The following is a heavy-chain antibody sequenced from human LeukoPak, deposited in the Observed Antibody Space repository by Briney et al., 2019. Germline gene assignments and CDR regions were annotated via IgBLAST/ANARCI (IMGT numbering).Heavy chain of an antibody. Sequence: PSETLSLTCTVSGGSISSSSYYWGWIRQPPGRGLEWIGSIYYSGSTYYNPSLKSRVTISVDTSKNQFSLKLSSVTAADTAGYYCARLSPPEYNWNYGYHFDYWGQGTLVTVSS. CDR3: ARLSPPEYNWNYGYHFDY. D-gene: IGHD1-7*01. CDR2: IYYSGST. J-gene: IGHJ4*02. CDR1: GGSISSSSYY. V-gene: IGHV4-39*01.